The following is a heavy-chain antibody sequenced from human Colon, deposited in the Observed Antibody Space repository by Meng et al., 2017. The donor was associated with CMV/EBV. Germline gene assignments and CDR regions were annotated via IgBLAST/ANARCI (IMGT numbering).Heavy chain of an antibody. CDR3: AREGVDNGLDV. D-gene: IGHD2-15*01. Sequence: ASVKVSCKASGYTFTGCYLHWVRQAPGQGLEWMGVINAGGGSTSYSKNFQGRVTVTRDTSTSTLYLELSSLRSEDTAVYYCAREGVDNGLDVWGQGTTVTVSS. V-gene: IGHV1-46*01. J-gene: IGHJ6*02. CDR1: GYTFTGCY. CDR2: INAGGGST.